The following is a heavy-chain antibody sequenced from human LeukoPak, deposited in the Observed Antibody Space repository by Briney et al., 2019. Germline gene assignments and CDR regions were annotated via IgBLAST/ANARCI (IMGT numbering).Heavy chain of an antibody. CDR3: ARTGVEDSGSFFDY. CDR1: GFTFSSYS. V-gene: IGHV3-21*01. CDR2: ISSSSSYI. D-gene: IGHD1-26*01. Sequence: GGSLRLSCAASGFTFSSYSMNWVRQAPGKGLEWVSSISSSSSYIYYADSVKGRFTISRDNAKNSLYLQTNSLRAEDTAVYYCARTGVEDSGSFFDYWGQGTLVTVSS. J-gene: IGHJ4*02.